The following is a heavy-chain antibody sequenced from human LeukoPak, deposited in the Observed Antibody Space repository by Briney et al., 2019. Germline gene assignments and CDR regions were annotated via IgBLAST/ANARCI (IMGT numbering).Heavy chain of an antibody. J-gene: IGHJ4*02. D-gene: IGHD3-9*01. V-gene: IGHV3-30*04. CDR2: ISYDGSNK. CDR3: ANNYDILTGYYFPGY. CDR1: GFTFSTYA. Sequence: GRSLRLSCAASGFTFSTYAVHWVRQAPGKGLEWVAVISYDGSNKYYADSVKGRFTISRDNSKNTLYLQMNSLRAEDTAVYYCANNYDILTGYYFPGYWGQGTLVTVSS.